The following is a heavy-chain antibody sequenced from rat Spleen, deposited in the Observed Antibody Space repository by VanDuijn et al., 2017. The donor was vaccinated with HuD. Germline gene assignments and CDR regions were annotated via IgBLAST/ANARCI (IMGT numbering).Heavy chain of an antibody. CDR1: GFTFSDYY. CDR2: ISYDGGST. J-gene: IGHJ2*01. CDR3: TTDLRTTTRDY. D-gene: IGHD1-10*01. Sequence: EVQLVESGGGLVQPGRSLKLSCAASGFTFSDYYMAWVRQAPTKGLEWVASISYDGGSTYYRDSVKGRFTISRDNAKSSLYLQMDSLRSEDTATYYCTTDLRTTTRDYWGQGVMVTVSS. V-gene: IGHV5-20*01.